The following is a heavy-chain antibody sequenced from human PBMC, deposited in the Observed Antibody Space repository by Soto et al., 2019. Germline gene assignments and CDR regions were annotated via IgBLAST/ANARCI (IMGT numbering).Heavy chain of an antibody. CDR1: GYIFSSYW. V-gene: IGHV3-74*01. CDR3: ARQLPTAIRWGHYDSYGMEG. Sequence: GGSLRLSCAASGYIFSSYWMHWVRQAPGKGLVWVSRLNSDGWTTSYADSVKGRFTSYRDNAKNTLYLQMNSMRAEDTAVYYCARQLPTAIRWGHYDSYGMEGWGQGTTVTVSS. CDR2: LNSDGWTT. D-gene: IGHD2-2*02. J-gene: IGHJ6*02.